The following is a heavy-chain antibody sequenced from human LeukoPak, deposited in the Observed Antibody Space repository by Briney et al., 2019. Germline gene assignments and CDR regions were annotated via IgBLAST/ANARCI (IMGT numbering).Heavy chain of an antibody. V-gene: IGHV4-34*01. J-gene: IGHJ5*02. CDR2: INHSGST. Sequence: SETLSLTCAVYGGSFSGYYWSWIRQPPGKGLEWIGEINHSGSTNYNPSLKSRVTISVDTSKNQFSLKLSSVTAADTAVYYCARDTYYYDSRGYTRRFDPWSQGTLVTVSS. D-gene: IGHD3-22*01. CDR1: GGSFSGYY. CDR3: ARDTYYYDSRGYTRRFDP.